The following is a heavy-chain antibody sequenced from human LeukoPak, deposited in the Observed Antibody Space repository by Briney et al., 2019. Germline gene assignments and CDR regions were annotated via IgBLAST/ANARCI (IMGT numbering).Heavy chain of an antibody. CDR1: GFTFSSYA. D-gene: IGHD6-19*01. J-gene: IGHJ4*02. CDR3: AKDPVAMTGYFDY. CDR2: ISGSGGST. Sequence: GGSLRLSCAASGFTFSSYAMSWVRQALGKGLEWVSAISGSGGSTYYADSVKGRFTISRDNSKNTVYLQMNSLRAEDTAVYYCAKDPVAMTGYFDYWGQGTLVTVSS. V-gene: IGHV3-23*01.